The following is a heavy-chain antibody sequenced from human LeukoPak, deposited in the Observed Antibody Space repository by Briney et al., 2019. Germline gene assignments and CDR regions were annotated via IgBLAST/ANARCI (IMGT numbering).Heavy chain of an antibody. CDR1: GFTFSDYW. CDR3: ARGRYGGGS. Sequence: GGSLRLSCAASGFTFSDYWMHWVRPAPGKGLVWVSSISSGGGITTYADSVKGRFTISRDNAKKTLYLQMNSLRAEDTAVYSCARGRYGGGSWGQGTLVTVSS. D-gene: IGHD4-23*01. V-gene: IGHV3-74*01. CDR2: ISSGGGIT. J-gene: IGHJ5*02.